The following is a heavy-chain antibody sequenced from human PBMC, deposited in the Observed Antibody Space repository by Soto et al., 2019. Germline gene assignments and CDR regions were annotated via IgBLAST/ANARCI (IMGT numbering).Heavy chain of an antibody. CDR3: ARADYYGDPGRY. CDR1: GFTFSTSW. D-gene: IGHD3-10*01. V-gene: IGHV3-7*01. CDR2: IKEDGSEK. J-gene: IGHJ4*02. Sequence: PVGSLRLSCASSGFTFSTSWMSCVRQAPGKGLEWVANIKEDGSEKHYVDSVKGRFTIYRDHAKNSLYLQMNSLGADDTAVYYCARADYYGDPGRYWGQGTLVTVSS.